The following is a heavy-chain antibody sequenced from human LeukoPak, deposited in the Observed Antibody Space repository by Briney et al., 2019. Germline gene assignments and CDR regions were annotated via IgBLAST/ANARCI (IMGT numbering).Heavy chain of an antibody. J-gene: IGHJ3*02. Sequence: SETLSLTCTVSGGSISSYYWSWIRQPPGKGLEWIGYISYSGSTYYNPSLKSRVTISVDTSKNQFSLKLSSVTAADTAVYYCAREVLRHRDSSGGQDAFDIWGQGTMVTVSS. V-gene: IGHV4-59*12. CDR2: ISYSGST. CDR1: GGSISSYY. CDR3: AREVLRHRDSSGGQDAFDI. D-gene: IGHD6-19*01.